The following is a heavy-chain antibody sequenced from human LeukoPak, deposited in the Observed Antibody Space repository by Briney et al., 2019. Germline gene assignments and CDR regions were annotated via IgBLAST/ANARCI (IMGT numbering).Heavy chain of an antibody. CDR1: GFTFSSHW. CDR2: TNEAGSGQ. D-gene: IGHD6-19*01. V-gene: IGHV3-7*03. Sequence: GGSLRLSCAASGFTFSSHWMTWVRQAPGKGLEWVANTNEAGSGQNYGDSVEGRFTISRDNAKNSLYLQMNSLRVEDTATYFCAKVRAPSGWFNSDYWGQGTLVTVSS. J-gene: IGHJ4*02. CDR3: AKVRAPSGWFNSDY.